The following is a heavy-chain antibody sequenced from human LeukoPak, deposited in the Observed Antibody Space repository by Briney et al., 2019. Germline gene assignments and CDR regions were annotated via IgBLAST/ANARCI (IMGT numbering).Heavy chain of an antibody. V-gene: IGHV4-39*02. CDR3: GRDTHLEY. J-gene: IGHJ4*02. CDR2: IYNSGSS. CDR1: CVSISSTSHA. Sequence: SEPLSLPFPVSCVSISSTSHAWGLSRPPPGEGLEWLGNIYNSGSSNYSPSLGSRVSISVDMSKNHLSVRLRAVTAADTAVYYCGRDTHLEYWGQGILVTVFS.